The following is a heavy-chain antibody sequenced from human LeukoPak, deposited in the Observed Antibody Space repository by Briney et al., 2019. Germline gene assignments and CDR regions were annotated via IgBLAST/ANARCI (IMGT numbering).Heavy chain of an antibody. CDR2: INPNSGGT. CDR3: ARDALRYFDWLLPSSYYYYGMDV. CDR1: GYTFTGYY. J-gene: IGHJ6*02. D-gene: IGHD3-9*01. Sequence: ASVKVSCKASGYTFTGYYMHWVRQAPGQGLEWMGWINPNSGGTNYAQKFQGWVTMTRDTSISTAYMELSRLRSDDTAVYYCARDALRYFDWLLPSSYYYYGMDVWGQGTTVTVSS. V-gene: IGHV1-2*04.